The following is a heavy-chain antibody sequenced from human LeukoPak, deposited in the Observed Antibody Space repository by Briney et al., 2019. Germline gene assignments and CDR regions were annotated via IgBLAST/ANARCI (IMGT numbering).Heavy chain of an antibody. V-gene: IGHV3-49*03. CDR2: IRSKAYGGTT. D-gene: IGHD3-22*01. J-gene: IGHJ3*02. Sequence: SLRLSCTASGFTFGDYGMSWFRQAPGKGLEWVGSIRSKAYGGTTEYAASVKGRFSISRDDSKSIAYLEMNSLKTEDTAVHYCTRGPSTHYYDSSGYVDIWGQGTMVTVSS. CDR3: TRGPSTHYYDSSGYVDI. CDR1: GFTFGDYG.